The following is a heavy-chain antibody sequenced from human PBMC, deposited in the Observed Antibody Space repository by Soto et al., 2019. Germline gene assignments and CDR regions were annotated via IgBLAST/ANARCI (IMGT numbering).Heavy chain of an antibody. CDR1: GFTFSSYG. CDR3: ARDSVVVPAAYDAFDI. CDR2: IWYDGSNK. J-gene: IGHJ3*02. Sequence: GSLRLSCAASGFTFSSYGMHWVRQAPGKGLEWVAVIWYDGSNKYYADSVKGRLTISRDNSKNTLYLQMNSLRAEDTAVYYCARDSVVVPAAYDAFDIWGQGTMVTVSS. D-gene: IGHD2-2*01. V-gene: IGHV3-33*01.